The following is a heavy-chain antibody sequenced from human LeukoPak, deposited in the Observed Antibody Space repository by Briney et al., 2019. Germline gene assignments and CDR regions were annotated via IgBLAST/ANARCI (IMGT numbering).Heavy chain of an antibody. D-gene: IGHD3-3*01. V-gene: IGHV3-21*01. CDR2: ISSSSSYI. J-gene: IGHJ6*03. CDR1: GFTFSSYA. CDR3: ARVLRFLECFMDV. Sequence: PGGSLRLSCAASGFTFSSYAMSWVRQAPGKGLEWVSSISSSSSYIYYADSVKGRFTISRDNAKNSLYLQMNSLRAEDTAVYYCARVLRFLECFMDVWGKGTTVTVSS.